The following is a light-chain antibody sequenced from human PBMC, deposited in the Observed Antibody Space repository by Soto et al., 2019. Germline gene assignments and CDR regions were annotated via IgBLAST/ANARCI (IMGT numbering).Light chain of an antibody. Sequence: EIVLTQSPGTLSLSPGERATLSCRASQSVRSSYLDWYQQKPGQAPRLLIYSASSRATGIPDRFSGSGSGTDFTLTITRLEPEDFAVYYCQQFDGSSVTLGQGTKVDIK. V-gene: IGKV3-20*01. CDR3: QQFDGSSVT. J-gene: IGKJ1*01. CDR2: SAS. CDR1: QSVRSSY.